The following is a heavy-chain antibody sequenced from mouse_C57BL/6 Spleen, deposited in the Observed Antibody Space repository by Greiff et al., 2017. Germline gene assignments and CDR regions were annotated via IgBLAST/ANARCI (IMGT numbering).Heavy chain of an antibody. V-gene: IGHV1-53*01. CDR2: INPSNGGT. Sequence: QVQLQQPGTDLVKPGASVKLSCKASGYTFTSYWMHWVKQRPGQGLEWIGNINPSNGGTTYNEKFKSKATLTVDKSSSTAYMQLSNLTSEDSAVYYCARGGDSNTFYAMDYWGQGTSVTVSS. J-gene: IGHJ4*01. CDR3: ARGGDSNTFYAMDY. D-gene: IGHD2-5*01. CDR1: GYTFTSYW.